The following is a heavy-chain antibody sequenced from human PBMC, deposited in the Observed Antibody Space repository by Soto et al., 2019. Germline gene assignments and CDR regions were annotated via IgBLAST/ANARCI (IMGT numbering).Heavy chain of an antibody. CDR2: ISAYDGNT. V-gene: IGHV1-18*01. D-gene: IGHD6-13*01. J-gene: IGHJ4*02. CDR3: ARDSLGIANDY. Sequence: ASVTVSCTAAGYTFTTYGISWVRQAPGQGLEWMGWISAYDGNTNYAQKLQGRVTMTTDTSTSTAYMELRSLRSDDTAVYYCARDSLGIANDYWGQGTLVTVSS. CDR1: GYTFTTYG.